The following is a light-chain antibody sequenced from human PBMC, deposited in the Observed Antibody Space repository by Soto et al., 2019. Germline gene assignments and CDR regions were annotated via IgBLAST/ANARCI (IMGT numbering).Light chain of an antibody. CDR3: QQYYSYPRT. CDR1: QGISSY. CDR2: AAS. Sequence: AIRMTQSPSSLSASTGDRVTMPCRASQGISSYLAWYQQKPGKATKXLIYAASTLQSGVPSRFSGSGSGTDFTLTISCLQSEDCATYYGQQYYSYPRTFGQGTKVDIK. J-gene: IGKJ1*01. V-gene: IGKV1-8*01.